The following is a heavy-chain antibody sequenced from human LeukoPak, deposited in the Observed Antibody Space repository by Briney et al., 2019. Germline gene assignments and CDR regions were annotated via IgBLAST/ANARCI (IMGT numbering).Heavy chain of an antibody. V-gene: IGHV4-34*01. CDR1: GGSFSGYY. J-gene: IGHJ5*02. CDR2: INHSGST. D-gene: IGHD1-1*01. Sequence: SETLSLTCAVYGGSFSGYYWSWIRQPPGKGLEWIGEINHSGSTNYNPSLKSRVTISVDTSKNQFSLNLTSVTAADTAVYYCARHRTRLNWFDPWGQGTLVTVSS. CDR3: ARHRTRLNWFDP.